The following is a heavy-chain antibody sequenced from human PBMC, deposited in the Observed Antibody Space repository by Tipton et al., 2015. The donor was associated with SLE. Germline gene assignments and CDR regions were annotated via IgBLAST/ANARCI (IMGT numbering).Heavy chain of an antibody. D-gene: IGHD4-23*01. V-gene: IGHV4-4*08. Sequence: TLSLTCTGSGVSISSYYGSWIRQPPGKGLEGIGYIYTSGSTYYNPSLKSRVTISVDTSKNQFSLKLSSVTAADTAVYYCARSYGGNSNWFDPWGQGTLVTVSS. CDR1: GVSISSYY. J-gene: IGHJ5*02. CDR2: IYTSGST. CDR3: ARSYGGNSNWFDP.